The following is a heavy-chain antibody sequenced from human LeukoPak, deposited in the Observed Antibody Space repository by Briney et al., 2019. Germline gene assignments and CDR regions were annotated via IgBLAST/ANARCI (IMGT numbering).Heavy chain of an antibody. D-gene: IGHD3-3*01. CDR2: IYSGGDT. J-gene: IGHJ6*03. CDR1: GFTVSSNY. Sequence: GGSLRLSCAASGFTVSSNYMSWVRQAPGKGLEWVSVIYSGGDTYYADSVKGRFTISRDNSKNTLYLQMNSLRAEDTAVYYCAREVRYYDFWSGYHYYYYYMDVWGKGTTVTVSS. CDR3: AREVRYYDFWSGYHYYYYYMDV. V-gene: IGHV3-66*01.